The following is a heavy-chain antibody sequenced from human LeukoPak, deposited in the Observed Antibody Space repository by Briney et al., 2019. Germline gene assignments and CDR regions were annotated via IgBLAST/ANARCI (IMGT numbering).Heavy chain of an antibody. V-gene: IGHV4-59*01. J-gene: IGHJ5*02. CDR2: IYYSGST. Sequence: SETLSLTCTVSGASISSYYWSWIRQPPGKGLEWIAYIYYSGSTNYNPSLKSRVTISVHTSKNQFSLNLSSVTAADTAVYYCARASMVRGVDPWGQGTLVTVSS. D-gene: IGHD3-10*01. CDR3: ARASMVRGVDP. CDR1: GASISSYY.